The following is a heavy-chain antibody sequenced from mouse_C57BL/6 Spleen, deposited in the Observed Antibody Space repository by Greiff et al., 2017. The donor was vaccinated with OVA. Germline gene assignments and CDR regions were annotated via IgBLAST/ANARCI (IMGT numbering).Heavy chain of an antibody. CDR1: GYTFTSYW. CDR2: IDPSDSET. J-gene: IGHJ3*01. CDR3: ASGGSGYGWFAY. Sequence: QVQLQQSGAELVRPGSSVKLSCKASGYTFTSYWMHWVKQRPIQGLEWIGNIDPSDSETHYNQKFKDKATLTVDKSSSTAYMQLSSLTSEDSAVYYCASGGSGYGWFAYWGQGTLVTVSA. D-gene: IGHD3-2*02. V-gene: IGHV1-52*01.